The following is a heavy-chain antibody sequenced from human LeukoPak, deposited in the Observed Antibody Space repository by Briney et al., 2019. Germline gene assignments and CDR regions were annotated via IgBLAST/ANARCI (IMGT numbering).Heavy chain of an antibody. D-gene: IGHD2-2*01. CDR3: AKPVVPVAKPSWFDP. CDR2: TAVIGNST. J-gene: IGHJ5*02. V-gene: IGHV3-23*01. Sequence: GGSLRLSCAVSGFTISKFAVSWVRQAPGKGLEWDSATAVIGNSTYYADSVQGRFSISTDASKNTVYLQTNSLRVEDTAIYYCAKPVVPVAKPSWFDPWGQGTLVTVSS. CDR1: GFTISKFA.